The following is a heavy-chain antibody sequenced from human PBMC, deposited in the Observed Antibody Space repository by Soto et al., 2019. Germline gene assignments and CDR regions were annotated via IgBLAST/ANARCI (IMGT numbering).Heavy chain of an antibody. CDR1: GFTLSMSA. J-gene: IGHJ3*01. D-gene: IGHD3-16*02. CDR2: ISDSGDRT. V-gene: IGHV3-23*01. CDR3: AKDRGIIVKAGDAFDV. Sequence: PGGTQRLSCASSGFTLSMSAVNWVRQAPGKGLEWVSYISDSGDRTYYADSVKGRFTISRDRSKNTVSLQMDSLRAEDTAVYYCAKDRGIIVKAGDAFDVWGQGTKVTVSS.